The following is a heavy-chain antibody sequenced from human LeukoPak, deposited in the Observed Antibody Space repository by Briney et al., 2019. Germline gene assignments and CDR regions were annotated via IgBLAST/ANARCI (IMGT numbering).Heavy chain of an antibody. CDR2: ITSSGGNT. CDR1: GFTFSSYG. J-gene: IGHJ4*02. V-gene: IGHV3-23*01. CDR3: AKLLNDYGDYYFDS. D-gene: IGHD4-17*01. Sequence: GGSLRLSCAASGFTFSSYGMSWVRQAPGKGLEWVSAITSSGGNTYYADSVKGRFTISRDNSKNTLYLQMNSLRAEDTAVYYCAKLLNDYGDYYFDSWGQGTLLTVSS.